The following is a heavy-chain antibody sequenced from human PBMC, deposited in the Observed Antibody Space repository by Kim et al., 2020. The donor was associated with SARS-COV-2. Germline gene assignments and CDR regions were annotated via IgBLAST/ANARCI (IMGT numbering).Heavy chain of an antibody. CDR1: GYSFTSYW. Sequence: GEALKISCKTSGYSFTSYWIGWVRQLPGKGLGWMGIIYPGDSDTIYSRSFQGQVTISADKSISTVYLQWSSLKAPDTAMCYGARQLLCFGDSTGRWGQGT. D-gene: IGHD3-10*01. J-gene: IGHJ4*02. V-gene: IGHV5-51*01. CDR3: ARQLLCFGDSTGR. CDR2: IYPGDSDT.